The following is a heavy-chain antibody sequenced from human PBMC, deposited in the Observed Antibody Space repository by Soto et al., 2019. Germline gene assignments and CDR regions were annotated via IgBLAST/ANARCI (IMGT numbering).Heavy chain of an antibody. Sequence: HPGGSLRLSCAASGFTFSSYAMYWVRQAPGKGLEWVAFISYDGSDKYYADSVKGRFTISRDNSKDTLYLQMNSLRADDTAVYFCAKAGPYCSSTSCYALWGQGTLVTVSS. CDR2: ISYDGSDK. CDR3: AKAGPYCSSTSCYAL. V-gene: IGHV3-30*18. CDR1: GFTFSSYA. J-gene: IGHJ1*01. D-gene: IGHD2-2*01.